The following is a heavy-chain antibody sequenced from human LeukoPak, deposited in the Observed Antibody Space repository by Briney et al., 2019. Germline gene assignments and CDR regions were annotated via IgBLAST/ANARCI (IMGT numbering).Heavy chain of an antibody. Sequence: GGSLRLSCAASGFTVSSNYMSWVRQAPGKGLEWVSVIYSGGSTYYADSVKGRFTISRDNSKNTLYLQMNSLRAEDTAVYYCARERVDTAMVYFDYWGQGTLVTVSS. CDR2: IYSGGST. CDR1: GFTVSSNY. CDR3: ARERVDTAMVYFDY. J-gene: IGHJ4*02. D-gene: IGHD5-18*01. V-gene: IGHV3-66*01.